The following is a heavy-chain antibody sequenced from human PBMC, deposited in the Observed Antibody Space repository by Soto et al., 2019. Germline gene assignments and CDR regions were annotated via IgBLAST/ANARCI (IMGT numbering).Heavy chain of an antibody. CDR2: IYYSGST. V-gene: IGHV4-31*03. Sequence: SETLSLTCTVSGGSISSGGYYWSWIRQHPGKGLEWIGYIYYSGSTYYNPSLKSRVTISVDTSKNQFSLKLSSVTAADTAVYYCAKTGENTVYTNAEYFQHWGQGTLVTVSS. J-gene: IGHJ1*01. D-gene: IGHD2-8*01. CDR1: GGSISSGGYY. CDR3: AKTGENTVYTNAEYFQH.